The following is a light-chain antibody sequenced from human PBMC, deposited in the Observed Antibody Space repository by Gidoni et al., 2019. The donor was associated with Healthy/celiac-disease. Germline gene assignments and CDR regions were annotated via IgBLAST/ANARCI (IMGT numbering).Light chain of an antibody. J-gene: IGKJ2*01. CDR3: QQYYSTPPYT. CDR2: WSS. V-gene: IGKV4-1*01. CDR1: QSVLYRSNNKNY. Sequence: DIVMTQSPDSLPVSLGERATIHCKSIQSVLYRSNNKNYLAWYQQKPGQPPKMLIYWSSTRESGVPDRFSGSGSVTDFTLTISSLQAEDVAVYYCQQYYSTPPYTFGQGTKLEIK.